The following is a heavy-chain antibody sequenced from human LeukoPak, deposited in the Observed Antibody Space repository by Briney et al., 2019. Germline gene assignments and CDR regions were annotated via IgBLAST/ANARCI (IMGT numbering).Heavy chain of an antibody. Sequence: GGSLRLSCAASGFTVEAHFMSWIRQAPGKGLEWVSVLYHGDRTYYADSVKGRFTISRDSSENTVYLQMKSLRDEDTAVYYCARDRDDSSVHHYFDYWGQGALVTVSS. J-gene: IGHJ4*02. CDR1: GFTVEAHF. D-gene: IGHD3-22*01. CDR2: LYHGDRT. CDR3: ARDRDDSSVHHYFDY. V-gene: IGHV3-66*02.